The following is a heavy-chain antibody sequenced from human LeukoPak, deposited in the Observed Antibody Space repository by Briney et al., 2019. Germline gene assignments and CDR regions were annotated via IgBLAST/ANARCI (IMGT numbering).Heavy chain of an antibody. Sequence: GGSLRLSCAASGFTFSSYGMHWVRQAPGKGLEWVAFIRYDGSNKYYADSVKGRFTISRDNSKNTLYLQMNSLRAEDTAVYYCVRERNSGWLARTYNFDCWGQGTLVTVSS. J-gene: IGHJ4*02. D-gene: IGHD6-19*01. CDR1: GFTFSSYG. V-gene: IGHV3-30*02. CDR2: IRYDGSNK. CDR3: VRERNSGWLARTYNFDC.